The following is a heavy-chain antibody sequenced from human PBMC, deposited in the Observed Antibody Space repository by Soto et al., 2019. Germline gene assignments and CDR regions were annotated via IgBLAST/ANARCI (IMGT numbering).Heavy chain of an antibody. Sequence: SGPTLVNPTQTLTLTCTFSGFSLSTSGVGVGWIRQPPGKALEWLALIYWDDDKRYSPSLKSRLTITKDTSKNQVVLTMTNMDPVDTATYYCAHRLPGHMTTVTSRGYFDYWGQGTLVTVSS. V-gene: IGHV2-5*02. CDR3: AHRLPGHMTTVTSRGYFDY. CDR1: GFSLSTSGVG. CDR2: IYWDDDK. D-gene: IGHD4-17*01. J-gene: IGHJ4*02.